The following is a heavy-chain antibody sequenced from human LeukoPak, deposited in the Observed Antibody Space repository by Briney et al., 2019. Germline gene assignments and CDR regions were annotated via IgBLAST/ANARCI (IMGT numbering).Heavy chain of an antibody. CDR2: ISGSGGST. Sequence: GGSLRLSCAAPGFTFSSYAMSWVRQAPGKGLEWVSAISGSGGSTYYADSVKGRFTISRDNSKNTLYLQMNSLRAEDTAVYYCAKSDMVRGVIIKAPDYWGQGTLVTVSS. J-gene: IGHJ4*02. CDR3: AKSDMVRGVIIKAPDY. D-gene: IGHD3-10*01. CDR1: GFTFSSYA. V-gene: IGHV3-23*01.